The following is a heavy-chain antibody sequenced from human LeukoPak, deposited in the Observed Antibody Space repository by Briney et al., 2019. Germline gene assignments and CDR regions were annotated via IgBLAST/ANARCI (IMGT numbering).Heavy chain of an antibody. V-gene: IGHV3-48*03. CDR2: ISGGDSTI. CDR3: ARDTPPSNYHYMDV. Sequence: GGSLRLSCAASGFTFSSYEMNWVRQAPGKGLEWVSYISGGDSTIYYADSVKGRFTISRDNAKNSLYLQMNSLRAEDTAVYYCARDTPPSNYHYMDVWGKGTTVTVSS. CDR1: GFTFSSYE. D-gene: IGHD4-11*01. J-gene: IGHJ6*03.